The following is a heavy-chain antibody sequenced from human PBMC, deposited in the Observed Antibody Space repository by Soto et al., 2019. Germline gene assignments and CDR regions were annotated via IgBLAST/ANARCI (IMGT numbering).Heavy chain of an antibody. Sequence: ASVKVSCKASGGTFSSYTISWVRQAPGQGLEWMGRIIPILGIANYAQKFQGRVTITADKSTSTAYMELSSLRSEDTAVYYCARGLSIVVVVAANDAFDIWGQGTMVTVSS. D-gene: IGHD2-15*01. CDR3: ARGLSIVVVVAANDAFDI. V-gene: IGHV1-69*02. CDR1: GGTFSSYT. CDR2: IIPILGIA. J-gene: IGHJ3*02.